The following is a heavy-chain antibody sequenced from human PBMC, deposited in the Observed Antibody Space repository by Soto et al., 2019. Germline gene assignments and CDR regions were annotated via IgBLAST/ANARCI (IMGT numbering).Heavy chain of an antibody. CDR2: ISGSGINT. J-gene: IGHJ4*02. V-gene: IGHV3-23*01. CDR1: GFTFNNYA. Sequence: EVQLLESGGGLVQPGGSLRLSCAASGFTFNNYAMSWVRRAPGKGLEWVSSISGSGINTYYADSVKGRFTISRDNSKNTLYLQMNSLRAEDTAVYYCAKYANSETATTWGGDLDSWGQGTLVTVSS. D-gene: IGHD1-1*01. CDR3: AKYANSETATTWGGDLDS.